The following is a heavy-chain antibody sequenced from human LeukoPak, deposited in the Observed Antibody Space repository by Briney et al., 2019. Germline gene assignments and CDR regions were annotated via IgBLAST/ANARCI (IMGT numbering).Heavy chain of an antibody. V-gene: IGHV4-39*07. D-gene: IGHD3-9*01. J-gene: IGHJ3*02. CDR2: IYYSGST. CDR3: ARDLRYFDWSDAFDI. CDR1: GGSISSSSYY. Sequence: SETLSLTCTVSGGSISSSSYYWGWIRQPPGTGLEWIGSIYYSGSTYYNPSLKSRVTISVDTSKNQFSLKLSSVTAADTAVYYCARDLRYFDWSDAFDIWGQGTMVTVSS.